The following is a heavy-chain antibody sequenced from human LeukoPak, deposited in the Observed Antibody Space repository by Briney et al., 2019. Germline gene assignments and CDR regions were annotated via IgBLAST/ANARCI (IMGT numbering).Heavy chain of an antibody. CDR3: ARDPGDYYGSGSRILDY. Sequence: SVKVSCKASGGTFSSYAISWVRQAPGQGLEWMGGIIPIFGTANYAQKFQGRVTITADKSTSTAYMELSSLRSEDTAVYYCARDPGDYYGSGSRILDYWGQGTLVTVSS. J-gene: IGHJ4*02. D-gene: IGHD3-10*01. CDR1: GGTFSSYA. CDR2: IIPIFGTA. V-gene: IGHV1-69*06.